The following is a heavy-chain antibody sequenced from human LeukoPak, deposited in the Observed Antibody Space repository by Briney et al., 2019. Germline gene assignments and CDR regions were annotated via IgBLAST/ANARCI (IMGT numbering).Heavy chain of an antibody. CDR1: GGSFSGYY. CDR3: ARADGYNWCWFDP. D-gene: IGHD5-12*01. Sequence: RPSETLSLTCAVYGGSFSGYYWSWIRQPPGKGLEWIGEINHSGSTNYNPPLKSRVTISVDTSKNQFSLKLSSVTAADTAVYYCARADGYNWCWFDPWGQGTLVTVSS. J-gene: IGHJ5*02. CDR2: INHSGST. V-gene: IGHV4-34*01.